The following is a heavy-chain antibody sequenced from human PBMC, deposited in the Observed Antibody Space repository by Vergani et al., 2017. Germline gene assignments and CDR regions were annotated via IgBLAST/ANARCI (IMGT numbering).Heavy chain of an antibody. J-gene: IGHJ6*02. CDR2: INHSGSN. CDR1: GGSFSGYY. CDR3: AGRGCQHFHYYGMDV. Sequence: QVQLQQWGAGLLKPSETLSLTCDVYGGSFSGYYWSWIRQPPGKGLEWIGEINHSGSNNNNPSLKSRITISVYTSKNQFSLKLSSVTAADTAVYDCAGRGCQHFHYYGMDVWGQGTTVTVSS. V-gene: IGHV4-34*01. D-gene: IGHD1-26*01.